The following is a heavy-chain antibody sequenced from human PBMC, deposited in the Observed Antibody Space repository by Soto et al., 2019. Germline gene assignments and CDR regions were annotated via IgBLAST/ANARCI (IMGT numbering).Heavy chain of an antibody. Sequence: GGSLSLSCAASGFTFSSYAMSWVRQAPGKGLEWVSAISGIGGSTYYADSVKGRFTISRDNSKNTLYLQMNSLRAEDTAVYYCAKDQVKYSGKTIDYWGQGTLVTVSS. V-gene: IGHV3-23*01. CDR3: AKDQVKYSGKTIDY. CDR2: ISGIGGST. CDR1: GFTFSSYA. D-gene: IGHD5-12*01. J-gene: IGHJ4*02.